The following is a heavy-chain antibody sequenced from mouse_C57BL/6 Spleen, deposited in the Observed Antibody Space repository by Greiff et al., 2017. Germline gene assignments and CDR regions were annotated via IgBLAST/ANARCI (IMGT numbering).Heavy chain of an antibody. Sequence: EVQLQESGGGLVQPGGSLKLSCAASGFTFSDYYMYWVRQTPEKRLEWVAYISNGGGSTYYPDTVKGRFTISRDNAKNTLYLQMSRLKSEDTAMYYCARHRVTTVVAEGYFDVWGTGTTVTVSS. J-gene: IGHJ1*03. CDR1: GFTFSDYY. CDR2: ISNGGGST. D-gene: IGHD1-1*01. CDR3: ARHRVTTVVAEGYFDV. V-gene: IGHV5-12*01.